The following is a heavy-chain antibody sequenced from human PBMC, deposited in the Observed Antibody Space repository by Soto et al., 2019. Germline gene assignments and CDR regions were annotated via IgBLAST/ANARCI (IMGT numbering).Heavy chain of an antibody. Sequence: SETLSLTCTVSGGSISSSSYYWGWIRQPPGKGLEWIESIFYSGTTYYNPSLKNRVTISADTSKNQFSLKLSSATAADTAVYYCTRRPQNRPFDYWGQGILVTAPQ. J-gene: IGHJ4*02. V-gene: IGHV4-39*01. CDR1: GGSISSSSYY. CDR2: IFYSGTT. CDR3: TRRPQNRPFDY.